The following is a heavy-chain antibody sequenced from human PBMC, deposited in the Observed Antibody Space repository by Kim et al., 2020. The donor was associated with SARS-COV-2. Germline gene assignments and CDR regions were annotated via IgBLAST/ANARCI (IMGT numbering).Heavy chain of an antibody. CDR1: GGSVSSGSYY. D-gene: IGHD3-3*01. Sequence: SETLSLTCTVSGGSVSSGSYYWSWIRQPPGKGLEWIGYIYYSGSTNYNPSLKSRVTISVDTSKNQFSLKLSSVTAADTAVYYCARGYYDFWSGYYTSWYFDLWGRGTLVTVSS. J-gene: IGHJ2*01. CDR2: IYYSGST. V-gene: IGHV4-61*01. CDR3: ARGYYDFWSGYYTSWYFDL.